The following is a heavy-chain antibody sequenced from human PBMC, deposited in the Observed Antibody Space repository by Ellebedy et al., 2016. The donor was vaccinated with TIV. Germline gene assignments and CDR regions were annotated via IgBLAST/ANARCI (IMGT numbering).Heavy chain of an antibody. CDR3: AVRAYSYGGFDY. J-gene: IGHJ4*02. CDR2: INPRGGTT. D-gene: IGHD5-18*01. Sequence: ASVKVSXXAFGYTFTNYYMHWVRRASGHGLEWMGVINPRGGTTAYAQKFQGRVTMTRDTSSSTVYMELSSLRSDDTAVFYCAVRAYSYGGFDYWGQGTLVTVSS. V-gene: IGHV1-46*01. CDR1: GYTFTNYY.